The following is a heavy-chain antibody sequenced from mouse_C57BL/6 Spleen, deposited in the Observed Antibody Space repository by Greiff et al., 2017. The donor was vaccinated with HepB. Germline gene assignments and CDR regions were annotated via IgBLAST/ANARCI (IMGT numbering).Heavy chain of an antibody. D-gene: IGHD3-2*01. J-gene: IGHJ2*01. CDR1: GYTFTSYW. Sequence: QVQLQQPGAELVKPGASVKLSCKASGYTFTSYWMQWVKQRPGQGLEWIGEIDPSDSYTNYNQKFKGKATLTVDTSSSTAYMQLSSLTSEDSAVYYCARRQGDRYFDYWGQGTTLTVSS. CDR3: ARRQGDRYFDY. V-gene: IGHV1-50*01. CDR2: IDPSDSYT.